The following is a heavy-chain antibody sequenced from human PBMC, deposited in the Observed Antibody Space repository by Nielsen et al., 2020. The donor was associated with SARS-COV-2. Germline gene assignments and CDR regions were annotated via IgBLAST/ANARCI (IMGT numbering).Heavy chain of an antibody. Sequence: GGSLRLSCAASGFTFSSYGMHWVRQAPGKGLEWVAVIWYDGSNKYYADSVKGRFTISRDNSKNTLYLQMNSLRAEDTAVYYCARDEDSSSSSPLDYWGQGTLVTVSS. V-gene: IGHV3-30*19. CDR1: GFTFSSYG. CDR2: IWYDGSNK. J-gene: IGHJ4*02. CDR3: ARDEDSSSSSPLDY. D-gene: IGHD6-13*01.